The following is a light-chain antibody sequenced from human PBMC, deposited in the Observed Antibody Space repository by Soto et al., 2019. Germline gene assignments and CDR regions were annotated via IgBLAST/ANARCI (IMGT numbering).Light chain of an antibody. V-gene: IGKV3D-11*03. J-gene: IGKJ4*01. CDR2: DAS. CDR3: QQRSSWPLT. Sequence: EIVMTQSPATVSVSPGERVTLSCRASQSVSSNLAWYQQKPGQAPRLLISDASNRATGIPARFSGSGSGTDFSLIISSLEPEDFAVYYCQQRSSWPLTFGGGTKVDIK. CDR1: QSVSSN.